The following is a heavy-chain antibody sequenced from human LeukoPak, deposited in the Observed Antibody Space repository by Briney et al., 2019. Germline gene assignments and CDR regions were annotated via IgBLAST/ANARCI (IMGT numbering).Heavy chain of an antibody. J-gene: IGHJ4*02. D-gene: IGHD2-21*02. Sequence: SETLSLTCAVYGGSFSGYYWSWIRQPPGKGLEWVGEINHSGSTNYNPSLKSRVTISVDTSKNQISLKMSSVTAADTAIYYCARFSSAKYCGGACNDYWGQGTLVTVAS. V-gene: IGHV4-34*01. CDR2: INHSGST. CDR1: GGSFSGYY. CDR3: ARFSSAKYCGGACNDY.